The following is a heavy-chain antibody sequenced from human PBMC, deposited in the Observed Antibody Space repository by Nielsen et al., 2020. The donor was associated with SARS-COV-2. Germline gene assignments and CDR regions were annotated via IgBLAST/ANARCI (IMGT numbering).Heavy chain of an antibody. CDR2: ISSSSSYI. CDR1: GFTFSSYS. J-gene: IGHJ4*02. V-gene: IGHV3-21*01. D-gene: IGHD2-2*01. Sequence: GESLKISCAASGFTFSSYSMNWVRQAPGKGLEWVSSISSSSSYIYYADSVKGRFTISRDNAKNSLYLQMNSLRDEDTAVYYCARESYVVVPAAQGNFDYWGQGTLVTVSS. CDR3: ARESYVVVPAAQGNFDY.